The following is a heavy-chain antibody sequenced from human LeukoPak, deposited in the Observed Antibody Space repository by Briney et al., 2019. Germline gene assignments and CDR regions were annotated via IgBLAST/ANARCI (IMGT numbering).Heavy chain of an antibody. D-gene: IGHD1-26*01. CDR3: ARGRYCNGYYYHVDV. CDR1: GFTFSGYY. V-gene: IGHV3-11*01. J-gene: IGHJ6*03. CDR2: ISGGGSTI. Sequence: GGSLRLSCAASGFTFSGYYVRWIRQAPGKGLEWISDISGGGSTIVYADSVKGRFTISRDNARDTLFLQMNSLGADDTALYYCARGRYCNGYYYHVDVWGKGTTVTVSS.